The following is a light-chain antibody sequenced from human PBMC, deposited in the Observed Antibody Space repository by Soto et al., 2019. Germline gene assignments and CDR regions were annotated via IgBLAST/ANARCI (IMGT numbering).Light chain of an antibody. CDR3: QQRSNWPPLYT. CDR2: DAS. CDR1: QSVSSY. V-gene: IGKV3-11*01. J-gene: IGKJ2*01. Sequence: EIVLTQSPATLSLSPGERATLSCRASQSVSSYLAWYQQKPGQAPRLLIYDASNRATGIPARFSGSGSGTDFHLTISRLEPEDLAVYYCQQRSNWPPLYTFGQGTKLEIK.